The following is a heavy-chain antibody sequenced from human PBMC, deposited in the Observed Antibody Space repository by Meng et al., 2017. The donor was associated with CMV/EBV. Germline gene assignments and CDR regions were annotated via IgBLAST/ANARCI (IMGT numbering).Heavy chain of an antibody. CDR3: ARVGSSDFWSGYYPTETTYYYYYGMDV. D-gene: IGHD3-3*01. J-gene: IGHJ6*02. Sequence: GESLKISCAASGFTFSSYEMNWVRQAPGKGLEWVSYISSSGSTIYYADSVKGRFTISRDNAKNTLYLQMNSLRAEDTAVYYCARVGSSDFWSGYYPTETTYYYYYGMDVWGQGTTVTVSS. CDR1: GFTFSSYE. V-gene: IGHV3-48*03. CDR2: ISSSGSTI.